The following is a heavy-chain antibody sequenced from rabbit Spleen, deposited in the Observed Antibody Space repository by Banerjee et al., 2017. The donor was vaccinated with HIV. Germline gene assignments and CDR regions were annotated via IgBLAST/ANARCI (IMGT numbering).Heavy chain of an antibody. V-gene: IGHV1S40*01. CDR1: GFSFSNSAE. D-gene: IGHD7-1*01. J-gene: IGHJ6*01. CDR3: ARDTGTSFSSYGMDL. CDR2: INAITGKA. Sequence: QSLEESGGDLVKPGASLKLSCTASGFSFSNSAEMCWVRQAPGKGLEWIACINAITGKAVYANWAKGRSTFSKTSSPTVTLHMPSLTAADTASYFCARDTGTSFSSYGMDLWGQGTLVTVS.